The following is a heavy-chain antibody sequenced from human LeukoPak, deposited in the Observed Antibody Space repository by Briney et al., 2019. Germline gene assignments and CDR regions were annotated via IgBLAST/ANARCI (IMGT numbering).Heavy chain of an antibody. V-gene: IGHV4-4*07. CDR1: GDSISSFY. Sequence: PSETLSLTCTVSGDSISSFYWTWIRQPAGKGLEWIGRIYTSGSTNYNPSLKSRVTMSVDTSKNQFSLKLSSVTAADTAVYYCARGYDGSGYYYRNWYFDLWGRGTLVTVSS. CDR3: ARGYDGSGYYYRNWYFDL. D-gene: IGHD3-22*01. J-gene: IGHJ2*01. CDR2: IYTSGST.